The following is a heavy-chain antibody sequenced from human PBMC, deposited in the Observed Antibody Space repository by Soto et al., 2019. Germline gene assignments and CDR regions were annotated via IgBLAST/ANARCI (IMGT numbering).Heavy chain of an antibody. CDR2: IYYSGST. Sequence: LETLSLTCTVSGGSISSSSYYWGWIRQPPGKGLEWIGSIYYSGSTYYNPSLKSRVTISVDTSKNQFSLKLSSVTAADTAVYYCARHGTGTRFGVDVWGQGTTVTVSS. V-gene: IGHV4-39*01. CDR1: GGSISSSSYY. D-gene: IGHD3-10*01. CDR3: ARHGTGTRFGVDV. J-gene: IGHJ6*02.